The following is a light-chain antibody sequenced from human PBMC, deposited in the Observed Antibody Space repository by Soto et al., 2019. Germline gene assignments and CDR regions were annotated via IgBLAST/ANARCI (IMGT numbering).Light chain of an antibody. CDR1: SSDVGGYHY. J-gene: IGLJ2*01. Sequence: QSALTQPPSASGSPGQSVTISCTGTSSDVGGYHYVSWYQQHPGKAPKLMIYEVSKRPSGVPDRFSGYKSGNTASLTVSGLQAEDEADYYCSSYAGSNTHVVFGGGTKLTVL. CDR2: EVS. CDR3: SSYAGSNTHVV. V-gene: IGLV2-8*01.